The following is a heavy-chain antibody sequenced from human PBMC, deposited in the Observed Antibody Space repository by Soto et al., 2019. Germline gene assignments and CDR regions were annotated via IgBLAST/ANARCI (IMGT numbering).Heavy chain of an antibody. CDR3: ARRASYYYDSSGPTGAFDI. V-gene: IGHV3-9*01. D-gene: IGHD3-22*01. Sequence: EVQLVESGGGLVQPGRSLRLSCAASGFTFDDYAMHWVRQAPGKGLEWVSGISWNSGSIGYADSVKGRFTISRDNAKNSLYLQMNSLRAEDTALYYCARRASYYYDSSGPTGAFDIWGQGTMVTVSS. CDR2: ISWNSGSI. CDR1: GFTFDDYA. J-gene: IGHJ3*02.